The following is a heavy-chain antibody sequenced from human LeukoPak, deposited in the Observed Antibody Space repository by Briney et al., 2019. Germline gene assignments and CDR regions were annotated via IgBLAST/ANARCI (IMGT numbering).Heavy chain of an antibody. CDR2: INPSGGST. CDR1: GYTFTSYY. CDR3: ARVAIEGVGSIVDY. J-gene: IGHJ4*02. V-gene: IGHV1-46*01. D-gene: IGHD3-10*01. Sequence: ASVKVSCKASGYTFTSYYMHWVRQAPGQGLEWMGIINPSGGSTSYAQKFQGRVTMTRDTSISTAYMELSRLRSDDTAVYYCARVAIEGVGSIVDYWGQGTLVTVSS.